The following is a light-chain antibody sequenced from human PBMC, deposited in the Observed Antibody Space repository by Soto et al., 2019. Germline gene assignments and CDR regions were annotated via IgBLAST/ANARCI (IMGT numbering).Light chain of an antibody. CDR1: QTISSW. CDR3: QQYHSYPLT. Sequence: DIAMTQSPSTLSASVGDRVTITCRASQTISSWLAWYQQKPGKAPNLLIYDASSLESGVPSRFSGSGSGTEFPLTISSLQPDDFATYYCQQYHSYPLTFGGGTKVEIK. J-gene: IGKJ4*01. CDR2: DAS. V-gene: IGKV1-5*01.